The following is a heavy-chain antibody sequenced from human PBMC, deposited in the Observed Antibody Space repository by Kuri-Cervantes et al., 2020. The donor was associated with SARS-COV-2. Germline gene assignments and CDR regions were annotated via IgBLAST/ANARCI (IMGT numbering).Heavy chain of an antibody. V-gene: IGHV2-5*02. CDR3: AHRRRGVYGFGEPNWFDP. Sequence: TLSLTCAVSGYSISSGYYWGWIRQPPGKALEWLALIYWDDDKRYSPSLKSRLTITKDTSKNQVVLTMTNMDPVDTATYYCAHRRRGVYGFGEPNWFDPWGQGTLVTVSS. D-gene: IGHD3-10*01. CDR2: IYWDDDK. J-gene: IGHJ5*02. CDR1: GYSISSGYY.